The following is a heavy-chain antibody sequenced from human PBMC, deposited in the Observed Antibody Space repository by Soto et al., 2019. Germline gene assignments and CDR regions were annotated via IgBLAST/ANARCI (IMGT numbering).Heavy chain of an antibody. CDR2: INADGSST. V-gene: IGHV3-74*01. CDR1: GFTFSSYW. Sequence: PGGSLRRSCAASGFTFSSYWMHWVRQAPGKGQVWISRINADGSSTRYVDSVKGRFTISRDNSENTLYLQMNSLRAEDTAVYYFFCSSPRFLEWLFFDYWGQGTLVTVSS. D-gene: IGHD3-3*01. J-gene: IGHJ4*02. CDR3: FCSSPRFLEWLFFDY.